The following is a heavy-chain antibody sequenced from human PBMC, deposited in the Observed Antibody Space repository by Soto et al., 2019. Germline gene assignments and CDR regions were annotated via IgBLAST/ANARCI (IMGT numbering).Heavy chain of an antibody. CDR3: ARDDDYEANAIDL. CDR1: GFTFSNYW. V-gene: IGHV3-7*01. CDR2: IQEYGNGK. D-gene: IGHD4-17*01. J-gene: IGHJ5*02. Sequence: EVQLVESGGGLVQPGGSLTLSCAASGFTFSNYWMNWVRQAPGKGLEWVANIQEYGNGKNYVDSVKGRFTISRDNSKNTLYLEMDSLRDEDTSVYYCARDDDYEANAIDLWGQGTLVTVSS.